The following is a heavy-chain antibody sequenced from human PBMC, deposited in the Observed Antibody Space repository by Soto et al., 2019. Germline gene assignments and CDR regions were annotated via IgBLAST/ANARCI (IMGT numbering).Heavy chain of an antibody. J-gene: IGHJ4*02. CDR3: ARGRTSSPTPGDY. Sequence: QVQLQESGPGLVKPSQTLSLTCTVSGGSISSGGYYWSWSRQHPGKGLEWIGYIYDSGSTYYNPSLKSRVTISVDTSKNQFSLKLSSVTAADTAVYYCARGRTSSPTPGDYWGQGTLVTVSS. D-gene: IGHD2-2*01. V-gene: IGHV4-31*03. CDR1: GGSISSGGYY. CDR2: IYDSGST.